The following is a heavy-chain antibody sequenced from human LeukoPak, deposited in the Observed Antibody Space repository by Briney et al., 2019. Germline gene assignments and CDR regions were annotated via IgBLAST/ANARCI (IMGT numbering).Heavy chain of an antibody. CDR2: IYYSGST. V-gene: IGHV4-38-2*02. J-gene: IGHJ6*03. D-gene: IGHD1-14*01. Sequence: SETLSLTCTVSGYSISSGYYWGWIRQPPGKGLEWIGSIYYSGSTYYNPSLKSRVTISVDTSKNQFSLKLSSVTAADTAVYYCARHVTGTRTYYYYYYMDVWGKGTTVTISS. CDR1: GYSISSGYY. CDR3: ARHVTGTRTYYYYYYMDV.